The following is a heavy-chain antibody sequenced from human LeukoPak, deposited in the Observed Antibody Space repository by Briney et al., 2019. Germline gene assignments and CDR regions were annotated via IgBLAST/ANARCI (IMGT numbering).Heavy chain of an antibody. V-gene: IGHV4-59*13. Sequence: SETLSLTCTVSGGSISSYYWSWIRQPPGKGLGWIGYIYYSGSTNYNPSLNSRVTISVDSSKNQFSLKLSSVAAADTAVYYCARGGVGRYYYHSSGPTDYWGQGTLVTVSS. CDR2: IYYSGST. J-gene: IGHJ4*02. CDR1: GGSISSYY. D-gene: IGHD3-22*01. CDR3: ARGGVGRYYYHSSGPTDY.